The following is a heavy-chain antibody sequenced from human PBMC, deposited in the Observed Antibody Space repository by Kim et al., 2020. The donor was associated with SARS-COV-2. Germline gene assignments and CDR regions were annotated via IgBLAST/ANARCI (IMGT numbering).Heavy chain of an antibody. J-gene: IGHJ4*02. CDR2: ISGSGGST. CDR1: GFTFSSYA. D-gene: IGHD2-8*02. Sequence: GGSLRLSCAASGFTFSSYAMSWVRQAPGKGLEWVSAISGSGGSTYYADSVKGRFPISRDNSKNTLYLQMNSLRAEDTAVYYCAKERGMRWGFFPGTGGESWPIDYWGQGTLVTVSS. V-gene: IGHV3-23*01. CDR3: AKERGMRWGFFPGTGGESWPIDY.